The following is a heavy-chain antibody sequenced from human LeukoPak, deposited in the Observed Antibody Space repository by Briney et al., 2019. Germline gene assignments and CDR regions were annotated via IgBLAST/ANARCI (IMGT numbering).Heavy chain of an antibody. CDR1: GDSISSGDYY. Sequence: MASETLSLTCTVSGDSISSGDYYWSWLRQPAGKGLEWIGRISSSGSTNYNPSLKSRVTISVDTSKNQFSLKLSSVTAADTAVYFCARGPYSYDSSGAFDIWGQGTMVTVSS. CDR2: ISSSGST. V-gene: IGHV4-61*02. J-gene: IGHJ3*02. D-gene: IGHD3-22*01. CDR3: ARGPYSYDSSGAFDI.